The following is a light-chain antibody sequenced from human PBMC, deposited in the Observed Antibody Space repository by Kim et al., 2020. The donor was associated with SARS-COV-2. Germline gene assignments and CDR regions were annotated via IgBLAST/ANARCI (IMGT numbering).Light chain of an antibody. CDR2: DAS. CDR3: QQYGAAPDT. V-gene: IGKV3-20*01. CDR1: QTINSNY. Sequence: IVLTQSPGTLSLSPGERATLSCRTSQTINSNYSAWFQQKPGQAPRLLIHDASSRAPGIPDRFSGSGSGTDFTLTISRVEPEDFAVYYSQQYGAAPDTFGQGTRLE. J-gene: IGKJ2*01.